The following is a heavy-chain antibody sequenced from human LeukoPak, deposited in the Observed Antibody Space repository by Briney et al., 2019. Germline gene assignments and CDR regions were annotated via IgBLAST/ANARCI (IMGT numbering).Heavy chain of an antibody. D-gene: IGHD5-12*01. J-gene: IGHJ4*02. Sequence: ASVKVSCKASGYTFTNYGITWVRQAPGQGLEWMGWISGHQGNTKYAQNFQGRVTMTIDTSTSTAYMDLRSLRSDDTAIYFCARSDLATITAGPYEYWGQGTLVAVSS. CDR1: GYTFTNYG. CDR2: ISGHQGNT. V-gene: IGHV1-18*01. CDR3: ARSDLATITAGPYEY.